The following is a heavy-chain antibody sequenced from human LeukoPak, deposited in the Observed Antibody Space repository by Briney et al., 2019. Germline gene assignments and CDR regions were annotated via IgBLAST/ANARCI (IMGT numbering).Heavy chain of an antibody. J-gene: IGHJ4*02. CDR1: GFTFSSYS. CDR3: AKDLEARDGYNCSFDY. V-gene: IGHV3-21*01. Sequence: KPGGSLRLSCAASGFTFSSYSMNWVRQAPGKGLEWVSSISSSSSYIYYADSVKGRFTISRDNAKNSLYLQMNSLRAEDTAVYYCAKDLEARDGYNCSFDYWGQGTLVTVSS. CDR2: ISSSSSYI. D-gene: IGHD5-24*01.